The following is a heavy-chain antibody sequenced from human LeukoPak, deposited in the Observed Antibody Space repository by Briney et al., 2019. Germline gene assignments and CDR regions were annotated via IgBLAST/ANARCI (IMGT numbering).Heavy chain of an antibody. V-gene: IGHV4-39*07. CDR1: GGSISSSSYY. D-gene: IGHD6-6*01. Sequence: SETLSLTCTVSGGSISSSSYYWGWVRQPPGKGLEWIGSICYSGSTHYNPSLNSRVPLSVDTSKNQFSLKLSSVTAADTAVYYCARGRSWGAARLTDYWGQGTLVTVSS. CDR3: ARGRSWGAARLTDY. CDR2: ICYSGST. J-gene: IGHJ4*02.